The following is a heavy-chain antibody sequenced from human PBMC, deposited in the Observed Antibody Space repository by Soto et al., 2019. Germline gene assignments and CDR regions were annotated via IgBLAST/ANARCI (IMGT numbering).Heavy chain of an antibody. J-gene: IGHJ6*02. D-gene: IGHD2-2*01. V-gene: IGHV3-11*06. CDR2: ISSNNYYT. CDR1: GFTFSDYY. CDR3: ARDCTTTSCWGSYYGMDV. Sequence: GGSLRLSCAASGFTFSDYYMSWTRQAPGKGLEWISYISSNNYYTNYADSVKGRFTISRDAAKNSLYLQMNSLTAEDTAVYYCARDCTTTSCWGSYYGMDVWGQGTTVTVSS.